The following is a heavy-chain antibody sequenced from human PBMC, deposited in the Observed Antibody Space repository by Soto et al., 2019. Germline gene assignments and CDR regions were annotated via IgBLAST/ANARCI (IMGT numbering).Heavy chain of an antibody. Sequence: EVQLLESGGGLVQPGGSPRLSCAASGFTFSSYAMSWVRQAPGKGLEWVSAISGSGGSTYYADSVKGRFTISRDNSKNTLYLQMNSLRAEDTAVYYCAKAEYSSSSRFTFDYWGQGTLVTVSS. CDR1: GFTFSSYA. CDR3: AKAEYSSSSRFTFDY. CDR2: ISGSGGST. V-gene: IGHV3-23*01. D-gene: IGHD6-6*01. J-gene: IGHJ4*02.